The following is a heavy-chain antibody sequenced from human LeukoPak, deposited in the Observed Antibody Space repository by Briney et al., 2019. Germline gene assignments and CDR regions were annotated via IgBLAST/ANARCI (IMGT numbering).Heavy chain of an antibody. CDR3: ARGLGYSGYASGNWFDP. CDR2: INHSGST. D-gene: IGHD5-12*01. CDR1: GGSISGYY. J-gene: IGHJ5*02. Sequence: SETLSLTCTVSGGSISGYYWSWIRQPPGKGLEWIGEINHSGSTNYNPSLKSRVTISVDTSKNQFSLKLSSVTAADTAVYYCARGLGYSGYASGNWFDPWGQGTLVTVSS. V-gene: IGHV4-34*01.